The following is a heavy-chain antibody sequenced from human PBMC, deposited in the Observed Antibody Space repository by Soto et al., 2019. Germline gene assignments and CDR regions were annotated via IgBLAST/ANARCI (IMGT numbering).Heavy chain of an antibody. CDR3: ARERNCSGGSCPFDY. V-gene: IGHV4-61*01. CDR1: GGSVSSGSYY. Sequence: SETLSLTCTVSGGSVSSGSYYWSWIRQPPGKGLEWIGYIYYSGSTNYNPSLKSRVTISVDTSKNQFSLKLSSVTAADTAVYYCARERNCSGGSCPFDYWGQGTLVTVS. CDR2: IYYSGST. D-gene: IGHD2-15*01. J-gene: IGHJ4*02.